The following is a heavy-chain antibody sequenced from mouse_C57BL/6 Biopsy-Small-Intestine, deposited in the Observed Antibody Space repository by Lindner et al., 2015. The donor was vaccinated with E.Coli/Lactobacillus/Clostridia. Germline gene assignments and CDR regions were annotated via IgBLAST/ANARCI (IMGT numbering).Heavy chain of an antibody. CDR2: INPNNGGT. V-gene: IGHV1-18*01. J-gene: IGHJ4*01. CDR3: ARSDVGYAMDY. Sequence: VQLQESGPELVKPGASVKISCKASGYSFTDYNVNWVKQSNGKSLEWIGVINPNNGGTICNQKFKGKATLTVDKSSSTAYMELRSLTSEDTAVYYCARSDVGYAMDYWGQGTSVTVSS. CDR1: GYSFTDYN.